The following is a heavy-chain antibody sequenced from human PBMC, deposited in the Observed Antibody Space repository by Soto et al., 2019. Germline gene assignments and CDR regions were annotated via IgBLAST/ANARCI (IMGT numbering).Heavy chain of an antibody. V-gene: IGHV3-21*04. CDR3: AREGGLVGYTSSFDY. CDR2: ISSSSSYI. Sequence: GGSLRLSCAASGFTFRNYGMNWVRQAPGKGLEWVSSISSSSSYIYYADSVKGRFTISRDNAENSLYLQMDSLRAEDTAVYYCAREGGLVGYTSSFDYWGRGTLVTVSS. D-gene: IGHD1-26*01. J-gene: IGHJ4*02. CDR1: GFTFRNYG.